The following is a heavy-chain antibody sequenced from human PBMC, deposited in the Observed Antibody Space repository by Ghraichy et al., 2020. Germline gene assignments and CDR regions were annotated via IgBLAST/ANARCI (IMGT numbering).Heavy chain of an antibody. CDR2: INSDGSST. J-gene: IGHJ2*01. V-gene: IGHV3-74*01. D-gene: IGHD3-22*01. CDR1: GFTFSSYW. Sequence: LSLTCAASGFTFSSYWMHWVRQAPGKGLVWVSRINSDGSSTTYADSVKGRFTISRDNAKNTLYLQMNSLRAEDTAVYYCARVTMIVVAPGGWFFDLWGRGTLVTVSS. CDR3: ARVTMIVVAPGGWFFDL.